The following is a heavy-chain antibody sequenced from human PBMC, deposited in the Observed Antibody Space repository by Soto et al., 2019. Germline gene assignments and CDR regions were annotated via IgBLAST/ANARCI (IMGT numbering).Heavy chain of an antibody. CDR1: GGSISSYY. D-gene: IGHD3-16*02. CDR3: ARDYVWETYRWFDP. Sequence: PSETLSLTCTVSGGSISSYYWSWIRQPPGKGLEWIGYIYYSGSTNYNPSLKSRVTISVDTSKNQFSLKLSSVTAADTAVYYCARDYVWETYRWFDPWGQGIVVTVSS. J-gene: IGHJ5*02. V-gene: IGHV4-59*12. CDR2: IYYSGST.